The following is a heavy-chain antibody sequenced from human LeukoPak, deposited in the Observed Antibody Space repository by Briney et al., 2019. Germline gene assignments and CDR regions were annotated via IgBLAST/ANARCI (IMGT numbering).Heavy chain of an antibody. CDR2: FHDSGSA. J-gene: IGHJ5*02. Sequence: SETLSLTCTVSGDSISSYFWSWIRQPPGKGLEWIGYFHDSGSANYNPSLKSRITMSVDTSKNQFSLKLRSVTAADTAVYYCARDSHSVDTATPRGFDPWGQGTLVTVSS. V-gene: IGHV4-59*01. D-gene: IGHD2-15*01. CDR3: ARDSHSVDTATPRGFDP. CDR1: GDSISSYF.